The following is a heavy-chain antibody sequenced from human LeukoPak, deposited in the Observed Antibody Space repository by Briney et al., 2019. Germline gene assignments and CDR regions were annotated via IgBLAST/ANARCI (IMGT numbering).Heavy chain of an antibody. D-gene: IGHD3-9*01. CDR1: GFTFSNAW. CDR2: IKSKTDGGTT. J-gene: IGHJ3*02. Sequence: GGSLRLSCAASGFTFSNAWMGWVRQAPGKGLEWVGRIKSKTDGGTTDYAAPVKGRFTISRDDSKNTLYLQMNSLKTEDTAVYYCTTDKPERHYDILTGYYPDAFDIWGQGTMVTVSS. V-gene: IGHV3-15*01. CDR3: TTDKPERHYDILTGYYPDAFDI.